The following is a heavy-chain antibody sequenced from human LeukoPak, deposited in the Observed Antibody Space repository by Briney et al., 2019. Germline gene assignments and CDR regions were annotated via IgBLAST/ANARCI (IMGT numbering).Heavy chain of an antibody. CDR2: ISSSGSTI. V-gene: IGHV3-48*03. CDR1: GFTFSSYE. Sequence: WGSLRLSSAASGFTFSSYEMNWVRQGPGKGLEWVSYISSSGSTIYYADSVKGRFTISRDNAKNSLYLQMNSLRAEDTAAYYCARVGATWEFDPWGQGTLVTVSS. CDR3: ARVGATWEFDP. J-gene: IGHJ5*02. D-gene: IGHD1-26*01.